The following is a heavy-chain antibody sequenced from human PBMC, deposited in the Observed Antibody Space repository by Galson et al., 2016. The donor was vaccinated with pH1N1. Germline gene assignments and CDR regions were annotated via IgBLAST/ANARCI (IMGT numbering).Heavy chain of an antibody. CDR1: GASISSGYNY. V-gene: IGHV4-31*03. CDR3: ARGRPHEPWFDP. Sequence: TLSLTCTVSGASISSGYNYWNWIRQHPGKGLEWIGYIYNSGSTYYNPSLKSRPTISVDTSKNHISLHLSSVTAADTAVYYCARGRPHEPWFDPWGQGTLVTVSS. J-gene: IGHJ5*02. D-gene: IGHD1-14*01. CDR2: IYNSGST.